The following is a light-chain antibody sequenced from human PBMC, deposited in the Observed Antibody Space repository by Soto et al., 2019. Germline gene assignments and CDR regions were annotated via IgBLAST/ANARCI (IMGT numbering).Light chain of an antibody. Sequence: EIVLTQSPATLSLSPGERATLSCRASQSISSGYVTWYQHKPGQAPRLLIYDASSRAPGIPARFSGSGSGTDFTLTITTLEPEDFAIYYCQQYNYWPPYTFGQGTNLEFK. CDR3: QQYNYWPPYT. V-gene: IGKV3-11*01. J-gene: IGKJ2*01. CDR2: DAS. CDR1: QSISSGY.